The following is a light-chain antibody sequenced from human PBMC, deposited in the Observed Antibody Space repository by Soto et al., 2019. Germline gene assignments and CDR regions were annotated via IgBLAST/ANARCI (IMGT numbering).Light chain of an antibody. CDR3: QQDLRPPLT. V-gene: IGKV1-39*01. CDR1: QSVDNY. Sequence: EIQMTQSPCSLSASIVGAFTRTFRASQSVDNYLKWYQQKPGKAPGLLIYAASTLQRGVPSRFSASGSGTDFTLTISSLQPEDFATYYCQQDLRPPLTFGPGTKVD. CDR2: AAS. J-gene: IGKJ3*01.